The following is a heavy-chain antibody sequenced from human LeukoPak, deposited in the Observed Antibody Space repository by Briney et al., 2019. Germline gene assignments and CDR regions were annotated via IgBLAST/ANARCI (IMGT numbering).Heavy chain of an antibody. CDR1: GFTFSSYS. CDR2: ISSSSSYI. CDR3: ARDRVPQPYQIAAAPQSGAFDI. V-gene: IGHV3-21*01. J-gene: IGHJ3*02. Sequence: GGSLRLSCAASGFTFSSYSMNWVRQAPGKGLEWVSSISSSSSYIYYADSVKGRFTISRDNAKNSLYLQMNSLRAEDTAVYYCARDRVPQPYQIAAAPQSGAFDIWGQGTMVTVSS. D-gene: IGHD6-13*01.